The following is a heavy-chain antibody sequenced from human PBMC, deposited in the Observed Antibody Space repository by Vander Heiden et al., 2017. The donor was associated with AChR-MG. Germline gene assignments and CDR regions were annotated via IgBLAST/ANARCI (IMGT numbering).Heavy chain of an antibody. CDR3: ARDAQVVVVAATQEAFDI. D-gene: IGHD2-15*01. CDR2: MNPNSGGT. J-gene: IGHJ3*02. CDR1: GYTCTGYY. V-gene: IGHV1-2*06. Sequence: QVPLVQSGAEVKKPGASVKVSCKASGYTCTGYYMHWVRHAPGQGLEWMGRMNPNSGGTNDAQKFQGRVTMTRDTSISTAYMELSRLRSDDTAVYYCARDAQVVVVAATQEAFDIWGQGTMVTVSS.